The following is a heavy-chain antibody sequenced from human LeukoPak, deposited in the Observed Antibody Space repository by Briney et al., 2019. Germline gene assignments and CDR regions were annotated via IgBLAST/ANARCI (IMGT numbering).Heavy chain of an antibody. Sequence: ASVKVSFKASGYTFTVYYMHWVRQAPGQGLEWMGWINPNSGGTNYAQKFQGRVTMTRDTSISTAYMELSRLRSDDTAVYYCARGYDFWSGYYTDYMDVWGKGTTVTVSS. CDR2: INPNSGGT. D-gene: IGHD3-3*01. V-gene: IGHV1-2*02. CDR3: ARGYDFWSGYYTDYMDV. J-gene: IGHJ6*03. CDR1: GYTFTVYY.